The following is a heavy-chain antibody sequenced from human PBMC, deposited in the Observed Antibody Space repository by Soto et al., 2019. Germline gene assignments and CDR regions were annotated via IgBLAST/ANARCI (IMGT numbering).Heavy chain of an antibody. Sequence: SVKVSCKASGGTCSSYAISWVRQAPGQGLEGMGGIIPIFGTANYAQKFQGRVTITADESTSTADMELSSLSSEDTAVYYCASCTLYDSTGSLIINAFDIWGQGTMVTVSS. CDR1: GGTCSSYA. V-gene: IGHV1-69*13. CDR3: ASCTLYDSTGSLIINAFDI. D-gene: IGHD3-22*01. CDR2: IIPIFGTA. J-gene: IGHJ3*02.